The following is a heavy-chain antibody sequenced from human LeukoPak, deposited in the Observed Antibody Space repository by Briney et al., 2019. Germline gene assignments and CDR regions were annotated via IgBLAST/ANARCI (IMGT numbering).Heavy chain of an antibody. J-gene: IGHJ4*02. CDR2: ISSSSSYI. CDR1: GFTFSSYG. CDR3: ARDLPPSHH. V-gene: IGHV3-21*01. Sequence: GGTLRLSCAASGFTFSSYGMSWVRQAPGKGLEWVSSISSSSSYIYYADSVKGRFTISRDNAKNSLYLQMNSLRAEDTAVYYCARDLPPSHHGGQGTLVTVSS. D-gene: IGHD1-14*01.